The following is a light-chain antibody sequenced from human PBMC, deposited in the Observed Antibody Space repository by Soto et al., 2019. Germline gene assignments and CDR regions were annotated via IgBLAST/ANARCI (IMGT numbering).Light chain of an antibody. CDR3: GTWDSSLSAEV. CDR2: ENN. CDR1: SSNLGNNY. J-gene: IGLJ2*01. V-gene: IGLV1-51*02. Sequence: QSVLTQPPSVSAAPGQKVTISCSGSSSNLGNNYVSWYQQLPGTAPKFLIYENNIRPSGIPDRFSGSKSGTSATLGITGLQTGDEADYYCGTWDSSLSAEVFGGGTKLTVL.